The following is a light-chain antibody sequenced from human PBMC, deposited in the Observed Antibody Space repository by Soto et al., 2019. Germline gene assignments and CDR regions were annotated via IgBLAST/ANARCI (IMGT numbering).Light chain of an antibody. CDR1: SSNIGSNYD. CDR3: QSYDSDVSAWV. J-gene: IGLJ3*02. CDR2: GYT. Sequence: QSVLTQPPSVSGSPGQTVTISCSWTSSNIGSNYDVHWYQHLPGTAPKLLIFGYTNRPSGVPDRFSGSKSGTSASLAITGLQSEDEAAYYCQSYDSDVSAWVFGGGTKVTVL. V-gene: IGLV1-40*01.